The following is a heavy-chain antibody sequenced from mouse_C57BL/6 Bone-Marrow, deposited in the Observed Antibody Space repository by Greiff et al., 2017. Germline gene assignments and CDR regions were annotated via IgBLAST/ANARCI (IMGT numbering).Heavy chain of an antibody. CDR3: EGGYGNSYYFDY. D-gene: IGHD2-1*01. J-gene: IGHJ2*01. CDR1: GFNIKDYY. Sequence: SGAELVKPGASVQLSCTASGFNIKDYYMHWVKQRTEQGLEWIGRIDPEDGETKYAPKFQGKATITADTSSNTAYLQLSSLTSEDTAVYYCEGGYGNSYYFDYWGQGTTLTVSS. V-gene: IGHV14-2*01. CDR2: IDPEDGET.